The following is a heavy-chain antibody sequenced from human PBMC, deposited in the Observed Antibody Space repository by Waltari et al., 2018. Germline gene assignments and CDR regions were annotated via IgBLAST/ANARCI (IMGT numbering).Heavy chain of an antibody. V-gene: IGHV4-59*01. D-gene: IGHD3-16*02. J-gene: IGHJ4*02. CDR1: GGSISSYY. Sequence: QVQLQESGPGLVKPSETLSLTCTVSGGSISSYYWSWIRQPPGKGLGGIGYIYYSGSTNYNPSLKSRVTISVDTSKNQFSLKLSSVTAADTAVYYCARGGDGENYDYIWGSYREYYFDYWGQGTLVTVSS. CDR2: IYYSGST. CDR3: ARGGDGENYDYIWGSYREYYFDY.